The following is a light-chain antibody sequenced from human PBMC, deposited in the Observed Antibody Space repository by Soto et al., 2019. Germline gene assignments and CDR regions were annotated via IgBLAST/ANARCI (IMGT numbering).Light chain of an antibody. V-gene: IGLV2-11*01. Sequence: QSALTQPRSVSGSPGQSVTISCTGTSSDVGTYNFVSWYQQHPGKAPKFMIYDVTKRPSGVPDRFSGSKSGNTASLTISGLHAEDEADYYCCSYVGSYTSYVFGTGTKVPVL. CDR1: SSDVGTYNF. CDR2: DVT. J-gene: IGLJ1*01. CDR3: CSYVGSYTSYV.